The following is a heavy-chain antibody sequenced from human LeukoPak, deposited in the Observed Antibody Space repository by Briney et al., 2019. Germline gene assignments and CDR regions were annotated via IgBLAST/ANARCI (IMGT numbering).Heavy chain of an antibody. Sequence: PSETLSLTCNVSGASMGSDSYSWVWLRQPPGKALEWIGSVYYSGSTYYTPSLKSRVTISVDMSRNHFSLRLNSVAAADTAVYYCARRYKDMVVVPAVLYFDYWGRGILVTVSS. J-gene: IGHJ4*02. V-gene: IGHV4-39*02. CDR2: VYYSGST. D-gene: IGHD2-2*01. CDR1: GASMGSDSYS. CDR3: ARRYKDMVVVPAVLYFDY.